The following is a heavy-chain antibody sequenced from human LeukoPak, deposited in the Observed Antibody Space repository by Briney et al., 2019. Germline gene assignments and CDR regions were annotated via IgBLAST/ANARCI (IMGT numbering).Heavy chain of an antibody. J-gene: IGHJ5*02. Sequence: PGGSLRLSCAASGFAFIDYSMNWVRQAPGRGLQWVSYISSSSTKILYGGSMWGRFTVSRDNARNSLYLEMNSLTGEDTGVYYCAREIPYGDADLWGQGTLVIVSS. CDR3: AREIPYGDADL. CDR1: GFAFIDYS. CDR2: ISSSSTKI. D-gene: IGHD4-17*01. V-gene: IGHV3-48*04.